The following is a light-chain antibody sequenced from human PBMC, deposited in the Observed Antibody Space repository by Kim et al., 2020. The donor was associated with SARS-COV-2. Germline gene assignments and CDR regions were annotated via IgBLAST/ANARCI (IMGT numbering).Light chain of an antibody. V-gene: IGKV3-20*01. CDR2: GAS. CDR3: QQYGSSPRT. J-gene: IGKJ5*01. Sequence: EIVLTQSPGTLSLSPGERATLSCRASQSVSSNYLAWYQQKPGQAPRLLINGASSRATGIPDRFSGSGAGTDFTLTISRREPENFAVYSCQQYGSSPRTFGQGTRMEIK. CDR1: QSVSSNY.